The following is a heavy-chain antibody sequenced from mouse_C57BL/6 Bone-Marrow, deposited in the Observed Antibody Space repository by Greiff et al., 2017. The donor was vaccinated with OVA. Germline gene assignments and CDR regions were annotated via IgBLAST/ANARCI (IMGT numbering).Heavy chain of an antibody. Sequence: QVQLKESGAELARPGASVKLSCKASGYTFTSYGISWVKQRTGQGLEWIGEIYPRSGNTYYNEKFKGKATLTADKSSSTAYMELRSLTSEDSAVYFCARSRVFITTVVGAEWGQGTLVTVSA. CDR3: ARSRVFITTVVGAE. D-gene: IGHD1-1*01. J-gene: IGHJ3*01. V-gene: IGHV1-81*01. CDR1: GYTFTSYG. CDR2: IYPRSGNT.